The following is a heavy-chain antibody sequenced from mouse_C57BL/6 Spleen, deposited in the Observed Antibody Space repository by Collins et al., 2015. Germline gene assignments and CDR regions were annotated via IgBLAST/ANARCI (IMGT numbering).Heavy chain of an antibody. J-gene: IGHJ2*01. D-gene: IGHD3-2*02. Sequence: QVQLQQPGAELVRPGSSVKLSCKASGYTFTSYWMHWVKQRPIQGLEWIGNIDPSDSETHYNQKFKDKATLTVDKFSSTAYMQLSSLTSEDSAVYFCARDNSGAEYFDYWGQGTTLTVSS. V-gene: IGHV1-52*01. CDR1: GYTFTSYW. CDR3: ARDNSGAEYFDY. CDR2: IDPSDSET.